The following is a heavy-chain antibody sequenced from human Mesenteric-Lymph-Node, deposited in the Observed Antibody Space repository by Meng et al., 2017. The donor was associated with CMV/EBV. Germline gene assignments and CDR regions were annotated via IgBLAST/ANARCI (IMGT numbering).Heavy chain of an antibody. D-gene: IGHD4-17*01. Sequence: GGSLRLSCAASGFTFSRCWMTWVRQAPGKGLEWVSGISWNSGSIGYSDSVKGRFTISRDNAKNSLYLQLNSLRAEDTALYYCAKDKGDYGEKRGYFDYWGQGTVVTVSS. J-gene: IGHJ4*02. V-gene: IGHV3-9*01. CDR3: AKDKGDYGEKRGYFDY. CDR1: GFTFSRCW. CDR2: ISWNSGSI.